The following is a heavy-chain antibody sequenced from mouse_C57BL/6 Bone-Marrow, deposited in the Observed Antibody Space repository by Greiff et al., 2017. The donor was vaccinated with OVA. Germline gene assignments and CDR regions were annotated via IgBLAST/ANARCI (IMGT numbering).Heavy chain of an antibody. J-gene: IGHJ3*01. CDR1: GYAFTNYL. V-gene: IGHV1-54*01. CDR2: INPGSGGT. D-gene: IGHD1-1*01. Sequence: QVQLQQSGAELVRPGTSVKVSCKASGYAFTNYLIEWVKQRPGQGLEWIGVINPGSGGTNYNEKFKGKATLTADKSSSTAYMPLSRLTSEDSAVYFCAIYGTPFAYWGQGTLVTVSA. CDR3: AIYGTPFAY.